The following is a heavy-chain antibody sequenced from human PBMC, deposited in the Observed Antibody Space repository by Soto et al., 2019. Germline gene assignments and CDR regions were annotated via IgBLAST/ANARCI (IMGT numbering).Heavy chain of an antibody. J-gene: IGHJ4*02. CDR2: IYYSGST. V-gene: IGHV4-39*01. CDR3: ASLHTYYYDIKN. D-gene: IGHD3-22*01. Sequence: TLSLTCTVSGGSISSSSYYWGWIRQPPGKGLEWIGSIYYSGSTYYNPSLKSRVTISVDTSKNQFSLKLSSVTAADTAVYYCASLHTYYYDIKNWGQGTLVTVSS. CDR1: GGSISSSSYY.